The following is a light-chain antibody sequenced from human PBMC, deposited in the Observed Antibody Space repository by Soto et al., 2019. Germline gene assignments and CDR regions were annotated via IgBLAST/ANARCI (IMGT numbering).Light chain of an antibody. Sequence: DIQMIQSPSTLSASVGDRVTITCRASQSISRWLAWYQQKPGKAPKLLIHDATSLESGVPSRFSGSGSGTEFTLTISSLQPEDFAVYYCQQYMNWPTFGQGTRLEIK. V-gene: IGKV1-5*01. CDR3: QQYMNWPT. CDR2: DAT. J-gene: IGKJ5*01. CDR1: QSISRW.